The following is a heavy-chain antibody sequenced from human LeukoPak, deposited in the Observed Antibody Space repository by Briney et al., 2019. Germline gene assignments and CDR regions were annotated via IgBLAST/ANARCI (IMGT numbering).Heavy chain of an antibody. CDR3: ARVTAAGTYYYYYYMDV. V-gene: IGHV3-21*01. CDR1: GFTFSSYS. Sequence: GGSLRLSCAASGFTFSSYSMNWVRQAPGKGLEWVSSISSSSSYIYYADSVKGRFTISRDNAKNSLYLQMNSLRAEDTAVYYCARVTAAGTYYYYYYMDVWGKGTTVTVSS. D-gene: IGHD6-13*01. CDR2: ISSSSSYI. J-gene: IGHJ6*03.